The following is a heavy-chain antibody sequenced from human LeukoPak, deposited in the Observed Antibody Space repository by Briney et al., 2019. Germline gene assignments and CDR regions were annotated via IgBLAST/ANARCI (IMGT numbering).Heavy chain of an antibody. CDR3: VSFYETY. Sequence: GGSLRLSCVASGNYWMHWVRQAPGKGLVWVSHINSDGSWTSYADTVKGRFTISKDNAKNTVYLQMNSLRAEDTAVYYCVSFYETYWGRGTLVTVSS. D-gene: IGHD2/OR15-2a*01. CDR2: INSDGSWT. V-gene: IGHV3-74*01. CDR1: GNYW. J-gene: IGHJ4*02.